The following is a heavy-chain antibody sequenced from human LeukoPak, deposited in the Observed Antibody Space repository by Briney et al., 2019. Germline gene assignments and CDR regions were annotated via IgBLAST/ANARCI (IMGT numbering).Heavy chain of an antibody. V-gene: IGHV4-4*07. Sequence: PSETLSLTCSVSGGSMSNYYWSWIRQPAGKGLEWIGRVSTTGSTNYNPSLKSRVTISLDTSKNQFSLKLTSVTAADTAVYYCATLPGGVTTPNPSWGQGTLVTVSS. CDR3: ATLPGGVTTPNPS. D-gene: IGHD4-17*01. J-gene: IGHJ5*02. CDR2: VSTTGST. CDR1: GGSMSNYY.